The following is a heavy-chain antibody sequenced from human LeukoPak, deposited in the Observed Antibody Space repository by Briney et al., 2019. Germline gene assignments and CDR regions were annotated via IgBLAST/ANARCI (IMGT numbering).Heavy chain of an antibody. CDR3: GKSIAARPPPDY. D-gene: IGHD6-6*01. V-gene: IGHV3-23*01. CDR2: ISGSGGST. J-gene: IGHJ4*02. CDR1: GFTFSSYA. Sequence: GGSLRLSCAASGFTFSSYAMSWVREAPGEGRECVSAISGSGGSTYYADSVKGRFTISRDNSKNTLYLQMNSLRAEDRVVYYCGKSIAARPPPDYWGQGTLVTVSS.